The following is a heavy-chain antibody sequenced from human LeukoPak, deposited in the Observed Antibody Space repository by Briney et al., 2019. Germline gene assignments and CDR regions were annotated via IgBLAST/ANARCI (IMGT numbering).Heavy chain of an antibody. J-gene: IGHJ4*02. CDR2: IYYSGST. CDR1: GGSISSSSYY. CDR3: ARGFEYSSSSDY. V-gene: IGHV4-39*07. D-gene: IGHD6-6*01. Sequence: SETLSLTCTVSGGSISSSSYYWGWIRQPPGKGLEWIGSIYYSGSTYYNPSLKSRVTISVDTSKNQFSLKLSSVTAADTAVYYCARGFEYSSSSDYWGQGTLVTVSS.